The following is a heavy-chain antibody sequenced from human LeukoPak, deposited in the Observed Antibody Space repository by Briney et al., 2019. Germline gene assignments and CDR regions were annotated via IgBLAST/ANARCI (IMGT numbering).Heavy chain of an antibody. V-gene: IGHV1-8*01. CDR1: EYTYTSYD. D-gene: IGHD1-26*01. J-gene: IGHJ4*02. CDR2: MNPNSGNT. Sequence: GASVKVSCKASEYTYTSYDSNWVRQAPRQAREGMGWMNPNSGNTGYTQKFQGRVTVTRNIYISKAYMELSSLRSEDTAVYYCARDIVGATPDDYWGQGTLVTVSS. CDR3: ARDIVGATPDDY.